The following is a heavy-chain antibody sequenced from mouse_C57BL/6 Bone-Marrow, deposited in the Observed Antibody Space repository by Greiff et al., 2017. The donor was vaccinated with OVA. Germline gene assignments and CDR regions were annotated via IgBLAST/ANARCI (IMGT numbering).Heavy chain of an antibody. V-gene: IGHV1-39*01. D-gene: IGHD1-1*01. CDR3: ARKVLYCYGSSDWYFDV. CDR1: GFSFTDYN. J-gene: IGHJ1*03. CDR2: INPNYGTT. Sequence: VQLQQSGPELVKPGASVKISCKASGFSFTDYNMNWVKQSTGKSLEWIGVINPNYGTTSYNQKFKGKATLTVDQSSSTAYMQLNSLKLEDSAVYYWARKVLYCYGSSDWYFDVWGTGTTVTVSS.